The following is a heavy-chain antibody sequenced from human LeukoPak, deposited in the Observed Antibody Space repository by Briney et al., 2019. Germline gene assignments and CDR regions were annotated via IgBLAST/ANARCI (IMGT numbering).Heavy chain of an antibody. CDR1: GFTFSSYW. J-gene: IGHJ3*02. Sequence: HPGGSLRLSCAASGFTFSSYWMSWVRQAPGKGLEWVANIKQDGSERYYVDSVKGRFTISRDNAKNSLYLQMNSLRAEDTAVYYCARVLTYYDFWSGYDYSLDAFDIWGQGTMVTVSS. CDR3: ARVLTYYDFWSGYDYSLDAFDI. D-gene: IGHD3-3*01. CDR2: IKQDGSER. V-gene: IGHV3-7*01.